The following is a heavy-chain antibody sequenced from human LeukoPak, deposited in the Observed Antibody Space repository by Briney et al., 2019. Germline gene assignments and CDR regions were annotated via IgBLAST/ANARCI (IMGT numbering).Heavy chain of an antibody. V-gene: IGHV3-33*01. Sequence: PGRSLRLSCAASGFTFSSYGMHWVRQAPGKGLEWVAVIWYGGSNKYYADSVKGRFTISRDNSKNTLYLQMNSLRDEDTAVYYCARDLVLLWFGELLGTFGMDVWGQGTTVTVSS. CDR3: ARDLVLLWFGELLGTFGMDV. CDR1: GFTFSSYG. J-gene: IGHJ6*02. D-gene: IGHD3-10*01. CDR2: IWYGGSNK.